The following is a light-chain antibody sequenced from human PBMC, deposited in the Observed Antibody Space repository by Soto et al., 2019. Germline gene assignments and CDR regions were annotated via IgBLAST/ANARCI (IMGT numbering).Light chain of an antibody. Sequence: ESVLTQSPGTLSLSPGERATLSCRASQSVSSYLAWYQQKPGQAPRLLIYGASSRATGIPDRFSGSGSATDFTLTISRLEPEDFAVYYCQQYGSSPWTFGQGTKVDIK. J-gene: IGKJ1*01. CDR2: GAS. CDR3: QQYGSSPWT. CDR1: QSVSSY. V-gene: IGKV3-20*01.